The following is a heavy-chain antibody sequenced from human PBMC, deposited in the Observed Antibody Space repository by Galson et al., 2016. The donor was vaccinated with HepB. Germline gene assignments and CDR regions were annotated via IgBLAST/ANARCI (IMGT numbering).Heavy chain of an antibody. V-gene: IGHV3-23*01. CDR3: ASHDGSGSNNWLDP. J-gene: IGHJ5*02. CDR2: ISGSGDKT. D-gene: IGHD3-10*01. CDR1: AFTFTNYG. Sequence: SLRLSCAASAFTFTNYGMTWVRQAPGKGLEWVSAISGSGDKTYYADSMRGRFTISRDNSKNMLYLQMNSLTVEDTAVYYCASHDGSGSNNWLDPWGQGTLVTVSS.